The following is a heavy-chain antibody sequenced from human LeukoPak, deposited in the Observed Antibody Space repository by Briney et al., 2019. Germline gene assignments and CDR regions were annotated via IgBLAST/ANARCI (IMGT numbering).Heavy chain of an antibody. D-gene: IGHD4-17*01. CDR2: ISYDGSNK. CDR1: GFTLSSYA. V-gene: IGHV3-30-3*01. Sequence: QSGRSLRLSCAASGFTLSSYAMHWVRQAPGKGLEWVAVISYDGSNKYYADSVKGRFTISRDNSKNTLYLQMNSLRAEDTAVYYCARYVYGDEFDYWGQGTLVTVSS. J-gene: IGHJ4*02. CDR3: ARYVYGDEFDY.